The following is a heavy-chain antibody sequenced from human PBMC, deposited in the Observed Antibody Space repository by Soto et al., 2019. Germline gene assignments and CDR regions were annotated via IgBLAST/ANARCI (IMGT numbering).Heavy chain of an antibody. V-gene: IGHV3-30-3*01. Sequence: QVQLVESGGGVVQPGRSMRLSCAASGFTFSSYAMHWVRQAPGKGLEWVAVISYDGSNKYYADSVKSRFTISRDKSKHTLYLLMNSPRGEDKPVYCCVRDPYYYESSGDNSRPNYYDYGMDVWGQGTTVTVSS. D-gene: IGHD3-22*01. CDR2: ISYDGSNK. CDR1: GFTFSSYA. CDR3: VRDPYYYESSGDNSRPNYYDYGMDV. J-gene: IGHJ6*02.